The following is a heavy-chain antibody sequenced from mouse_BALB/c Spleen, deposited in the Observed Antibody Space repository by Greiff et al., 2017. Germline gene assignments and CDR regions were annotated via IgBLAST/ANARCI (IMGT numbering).Heavy chain of an antibody. Sequence: DQLQQSGAELVRPGASVTLSCKASGYTFTDYVMHWVKQTPVHGLEWIGALDPETGGTAYNQKFKGKATLTADKSSSTAYMELRSLTSEDSAVYYCTREEDGNYEAYWGQGTLVTVSA. J-gene: IGHJ3*01. CDR3: TREEDGNYEAY. CDR1: GYTFTDYV. V-gene: IGHV1-15*01. CDR2: LDPETGGT. D-gene: IGHD2-1*01.